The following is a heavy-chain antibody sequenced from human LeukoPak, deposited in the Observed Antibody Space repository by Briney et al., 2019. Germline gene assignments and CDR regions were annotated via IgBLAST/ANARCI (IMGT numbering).Heavy chain of an antibody. V-gene: IGHV1-46*01. CDR3: ARDTAETMHFDY. Sequence: ASVKVSCKASGYTFTNYYMHWVRQAPGQGLEWMGIINPSGGSTSYAQKFQGRVTMTRDMSTSTVYMELSSLRSEDTAVYYCARDTAETMHFDYWGQGTLVTVSS. CDR2: INPSGGST. D-gene: IGHD5-18*01. J-gene: IGHJ4*02. CDR1: GYTFTNYY.